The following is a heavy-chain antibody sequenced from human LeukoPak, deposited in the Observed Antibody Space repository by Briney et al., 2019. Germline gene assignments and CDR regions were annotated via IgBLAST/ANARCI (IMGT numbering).Heavy chain of an antibody. J-gene: IGHJ4*02. CDR3: ARVMSGSGSKYFDY. V-gene: IGHV3-64*01. Sequence: GGSLRLSCAASGFTFSSFPMQWVRQVPGKGLEYVSAISSTGETSYCASSVKDRFTISRDNSKNTLHLQMGSLRAEDTAVYYCARVMSGSGSKYFDYWGQGTLVTVPS. CDR1: GFTFSSFP. CDR2: ISSTGETS. D-gene: IGHD3-10*01.